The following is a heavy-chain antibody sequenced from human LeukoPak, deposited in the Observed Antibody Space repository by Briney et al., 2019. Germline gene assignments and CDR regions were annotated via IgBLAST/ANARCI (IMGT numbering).Heavy chain of an antibody. CDR2: MNPNSGNT. D-gene: IGHD3-16*01. V-gene: IGHV1-8*01. Sequence: ASVKVSCKASGYTFTSYDINWVRQATGQGLEWMGWMNPNSGNTGYVQKFQGRVTMTRNTSISTAYMELSSLRSEDTAVYYCARVGTFGGVIDYWGQGTLVTVSS. CDR1: GYTFTSYD. CDR3: ARVGTFGGVIDY. J-gene: IGHJ4*02.